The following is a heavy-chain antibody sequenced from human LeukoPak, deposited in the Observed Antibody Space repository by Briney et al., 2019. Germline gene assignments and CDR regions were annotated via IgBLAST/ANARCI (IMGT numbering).Heavy chain of an antibody. CDR1: GFTFSSYG. Sequence: GGTLRLSCAASGFTFSSYGMSWVRQAPGKGLEWVSAISGSGGSTYYADSVKGRFTISRDNSKNTLYLQMNSLRAEDTAVYYCAKESEWELLSSDYWGQGTLVTVSS. CDR3: AKESEWELLSSDY. V-gene: IGHV3-23*01. CDR2: ISGSGGST. D-gene: IGHD1-26*01. J-gene: IGHJ4*02.